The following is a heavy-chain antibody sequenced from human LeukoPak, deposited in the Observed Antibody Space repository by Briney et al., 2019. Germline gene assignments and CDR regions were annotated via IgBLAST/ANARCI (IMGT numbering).Heavy chain of an antibody. D-gene: IGHD2/OR15-2a*01. J-gene: IGHJ4*02. Sequence: GGSLRLSCAASGFTFSSYAMTWVRQVPGKGLEWVSAISGGGDYTYYTDSVKGRFTLSRDNSKNTLYLQMSSLRAQDTAVYYCANNRGTGTAFYDYWGQGTLVTVSS. CDR3: ANNRGTGTAFYDY. CDR2: ISGGGDYT. V-gene: IGHV3-23*01. CDR1: GFTFSSYA.